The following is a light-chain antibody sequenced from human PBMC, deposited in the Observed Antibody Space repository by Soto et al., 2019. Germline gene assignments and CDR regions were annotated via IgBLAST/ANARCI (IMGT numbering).Light chain of an antibody. Sequence: EIVMTQSPATLSVSPGERATLSCRASQSVSNNLAWYQQKPGQAPRLLIYFASTRATGIPDRFSGSGYGTEFTLTISSLQSEDFAVYYCQKYNKLPLTFGGGTKVETK. CDR3: QKYNKLPLT. V-gene: IGKV3-15*01. CDR1: QSVSNN. CDR2: FAS. J-gene: IGKJ4*01.